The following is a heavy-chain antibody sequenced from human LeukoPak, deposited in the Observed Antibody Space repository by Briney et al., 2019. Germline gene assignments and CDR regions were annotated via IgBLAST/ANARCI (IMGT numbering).Heavy chain of an antibody. Sequence: PGGSLRLSCAASRFTFSNYAMSWVRQAPGKGLEWVSTISAIGGNTYYADSVRGRFTISRDNSKNTLYLQMNSLRAEDTAIYYCARVLVGPTALDYWGQGTLVTVSS. CDR1: RFTFSNYA. CDR2: ISAIGGNT. CDR3: ARVLVGPTALDY. V-gene: IGHV3-23*01. J-gene: IGHJ4*02. D-gene: IGHD1-26*01.